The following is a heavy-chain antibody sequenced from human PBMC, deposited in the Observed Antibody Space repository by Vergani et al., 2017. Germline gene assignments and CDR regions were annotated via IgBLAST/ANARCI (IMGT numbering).Heavy chain of an antibody. D-gene: IGHD3-22*01. V-gene: IGHV4-61*02. J-gene: IGHJ4*02. Sequence: QVQLQESGPGLVKPSQTLSLTCTVSGGSISSGSYYWSWIRQPAGKGLEWIGRIYTSGSTNYNPSLKSRVTISVDTSKNQFSLKLSSVTAADTAVYYCAREDDSSVFDYWGQGTLVTVSS. CDR2: IYTSGST. CDR1: GGSISSGSYY. CDR3: AREDDSSVFDY.